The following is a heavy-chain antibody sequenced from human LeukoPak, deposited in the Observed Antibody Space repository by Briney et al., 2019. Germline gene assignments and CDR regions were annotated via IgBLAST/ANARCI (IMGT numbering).Heavy chain of an antibody. V-gene: IGHV4-39*07. Sequence: SETLSLTCTVSGGSISSSSYYWGWIRQPPGKGLEWIGSIYYSGSTYYNPSLKSRVTISVDTSKNQFSLKLSSVTAADTAVYYCAGPRGGGWRNYYYYYMDVWGKGTTVTISS. CDR1: GGSISSSSYY. CDR2: IYYSGST. D-gene: IGHD6-19*01. CDR3: AGPRGGGWRNYYYYYMDV. J-gene: IGHJ6*03.